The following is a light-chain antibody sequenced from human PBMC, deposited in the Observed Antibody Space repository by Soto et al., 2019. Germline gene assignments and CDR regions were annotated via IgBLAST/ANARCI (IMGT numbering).Light chain of an antibody. CDR3: QQSDKTPLT. J-gene: IGKJ5*01. V-gene: IGKV1-39*01. CDR2: GAS. Sequence: DIQMTQSPSSLTASVGDRVTITCRASQNISTYLNWYQQKPGKAPKFLMYGASSLQSGVPVRFSGSGSGTDFSLTISSLQPEDFATYYCQQSDKTPLTFGQGTQLEIK. CDR1: QNISTY.